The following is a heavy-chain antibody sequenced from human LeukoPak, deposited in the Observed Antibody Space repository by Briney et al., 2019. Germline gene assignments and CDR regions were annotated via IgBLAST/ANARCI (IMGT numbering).Heavy chain of an antibody. CDR1: GGSFSGYY. CDR3: ARGWVVVVLAAIAHQYYYYYMDV. J-gene: IGHJ6*03. D-gene: IGHD2-2*01. CDR2: INHSGST. Sequence: PSETLSLTCAVYGGSFSGYYWSWIRQPPGKGLEWIGEINHSGSTNYNPSLKSRVTISVDTSKNQFSLKLSSVTAADTAVYYCARGWVVVVLAAIAHQYYYYYMDVWGKGTTVTVSS. V-gene: IGHV4-34*01.